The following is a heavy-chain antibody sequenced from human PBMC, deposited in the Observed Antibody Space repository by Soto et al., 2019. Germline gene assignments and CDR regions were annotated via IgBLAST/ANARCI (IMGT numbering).Heavy chain of an antibody. Sequence: SETLSLTCAVYGGSFSGYYWSWIRQPPGKGLEWIGEINHSGSTNYNPSLKSRVTISVDTSKNQFSLKLSSVTAADTAVYYCARVRRRWFGDPSAKNNWFDPWGQGTLVTVSS. CDR2: INHSGST. J-gene: IGHJ5*02. D-gene: IGHD3-10*01. V-gene: IGHV4-34*01. CDR3: ARVRRRWFGDPSAKNNWFDP. CDR1: GGSFSGYY.